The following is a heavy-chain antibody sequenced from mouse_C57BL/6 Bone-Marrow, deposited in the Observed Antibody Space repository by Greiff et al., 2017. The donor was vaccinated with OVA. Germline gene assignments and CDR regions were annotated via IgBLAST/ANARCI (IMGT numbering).Heavy chain of an antibody. CDR3: ARSYYSNYSAWFAY. V-gene: IGHV1-55*01. J-gene: IGHJ3*01. CDR1: GYTFTSYW. CDR2: IYPGSGST. Sequence: VQLQQPGAELVKPGASVKMSCKASGYTFTSYWITWVKQRPGQGLEWIGDIYPGSGSTNYNEKFKSKATLTVDTSSSTAYMQLSSLTSEDSAVHYCARSYYSNYSAWFAYWGQGTLVTVSA. D-gene: IGHD2-5*01.